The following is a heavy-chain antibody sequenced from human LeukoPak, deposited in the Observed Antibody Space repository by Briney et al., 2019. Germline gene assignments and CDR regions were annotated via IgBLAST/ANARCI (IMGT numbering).Heavy chain of an antibody. CDR2: ISSSSAYT. CDR3: ARDLGGLRRLYGMDV. J-gene: IGHJ6*02. Sequence: GGSLRLSCVASGFNFSDYDMSWFRQAPGKGLEWLSYISSSSAYTNYADSVKGRFTISRDNAKHSLYLQMNSLRAEDKAVYSCARDLGGLRRLYGMDVWGQGTTVTVSS. V-gene: IGHV3-11*05. CDR1: GFNFSDYD. D-gene: IGHD4-17*01.